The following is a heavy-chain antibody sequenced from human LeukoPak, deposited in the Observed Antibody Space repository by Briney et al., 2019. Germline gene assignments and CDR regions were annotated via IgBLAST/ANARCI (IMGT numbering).Heavy chain of an antibody. V-gene: IGHV4-59*01. CDR3: AMNHGGDDFGY. D-gene: IGHD3-16*01. CDR2: IYYSGST. CDR1: GGSFSSYY. Sequence: SETLTLTCAVSGGSFSSYYWSWFRQPPGKRLEWIGHIYYSGSTNYNPSLKSRVSISVDTSKNQCSPRLNSLTAADTPFNYWAMNHGGDDFGYWGQGTLVTVSS. J-gene: IGHJ4*02.